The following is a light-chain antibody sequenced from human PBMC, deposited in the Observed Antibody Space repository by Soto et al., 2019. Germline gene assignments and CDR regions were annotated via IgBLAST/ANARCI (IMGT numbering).Light chain of an antibody. CDR3: QQYDSLPLS. CDR2: GAS. J-gene: IGKJ3*01. Sequence: EIVLTQSPGTLSLSPGERATLSCRASQSVSSSYLAWYQQKPGQAPRLLIYGASSRATGIPDRFSGSGSGTEFTLTISSLQSEDIATYYCQQYDSLPLSFGPGTKEDIK. V-gene: IGKV3-20*01. CDR1: QSVSSSY.